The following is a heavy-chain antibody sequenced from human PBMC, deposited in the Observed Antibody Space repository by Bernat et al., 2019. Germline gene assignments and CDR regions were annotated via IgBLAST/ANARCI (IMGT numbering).Heavy chain of an antibody. CDR2: IKQDGSEK. D-gene: IGHD3-9*01. J-gene: IGHJ4*02. Sequence: EVQLVESGGGLVQPGGSLRLSCAASGFTFSSYWMSWVRQAPGKGLEWVANIKQDGSEKYYVDSVKGRFTISRDNAKNSLYLQMNSLRAEDTAVYYCARESRDILTGYTRDYFDYWGQGTLVTVSS. CDR3: ARESRDILTGYTRDYFDY. CDR1: GFTFSSYW. V-gene: IGHV3-7*03.